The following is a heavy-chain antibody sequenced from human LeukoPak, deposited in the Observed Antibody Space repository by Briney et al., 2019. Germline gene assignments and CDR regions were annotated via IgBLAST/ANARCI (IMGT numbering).Heavy chain of an antibody. J-gene: IGHJ6*02. CDR1: GFTFSDSA. CDR2: IRSKANSYAT. D-gene: IGHD3-10*01. CDR3: ARDPLWFGELDV. V-gene: IGHV3-73*01. Sequence: GGSLRLSCAASGFTFSDSAMHWVRQAFREGLGWGGRIRSKANSYATAYAASVKCRFTISIEDSKNTAYLQMNSLKTEDTAVYYCARDPLWFGELDVWGQGTTVTVSS.